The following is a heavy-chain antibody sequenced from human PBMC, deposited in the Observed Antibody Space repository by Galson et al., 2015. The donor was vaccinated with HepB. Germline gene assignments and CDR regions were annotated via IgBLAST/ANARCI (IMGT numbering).Heavy chain of an antibody. V-gene: IGHV4-31*03. Sequence: LSLTCTVSGGSISSGGYYWSWIRQHPGKGLEWIGYIYYSGSTYYNPSLKNRVTISVDTSKNQFSLKLSSVTAADTAVYYCASAIVVVPAAGWFDPWAREPWSPSPQ. CDR3: ASAIVVVPAAGWFDP. D-gene: IGHD2-2*01. J-gene: IGHJ5*02. CDR1: GGSISSGGYY. CDR2: IYYSGST.